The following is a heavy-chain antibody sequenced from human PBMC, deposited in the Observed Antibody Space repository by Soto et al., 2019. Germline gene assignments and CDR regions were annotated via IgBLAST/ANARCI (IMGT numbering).Heavy chain of an antibody. V-gene: IGHV4-39*01. Sequence: QLQLQESGPGLVKPSETLSLTCTVSGGSISSSSYYWGWIRQPPGKGLEWIGSIYYSGSTYYNPSLKSRVTISVDTSKTQSPLKLSSVTAADTAVYYCARLVYDILTGYFPPPDYWGQGTLVTVSS. CDR1: GGSISSSSYY. CDR3: ARLVYDILTGYFPPPDY. D-gene: IGHD3-9*01. CDR2: IYYSGST. J-gene: IGHJ4*02.